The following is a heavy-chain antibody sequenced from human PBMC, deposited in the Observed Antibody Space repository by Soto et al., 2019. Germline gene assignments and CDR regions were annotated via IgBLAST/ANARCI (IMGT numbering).Heavy chain of an antibody. CDR3: ATKARVTSYLYYGMDV. D-gene: IGHD2-21*02. CDR2: ISYDGATQ. Sequence: QVQLVESGGGVVQPGASLRLSCEVSGLTFNTSGMHWVRQAPGKGLEWLAVISYDGATQYYGDTVKGRFTISRDNSKNTLFLHMGRLRAEDTAMYYCATKARVTSYLYYGMDVWGLGTTVTVSS. CDR1: GLTFNTSG. J-gene: IGHJ6*02. V-gene: IGHV3-30*03.